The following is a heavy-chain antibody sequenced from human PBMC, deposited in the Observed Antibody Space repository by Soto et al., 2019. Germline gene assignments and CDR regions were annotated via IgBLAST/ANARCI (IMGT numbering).Heavy chain of an antibody. CDR1: GSTFSSYA. V-gene: IGHV3-23*01. J-gene: IGHJ4*02. D-gene: IGHD1-26*01. Sequence: EVQLLESGGGLVQPGGSLRLSCAASGSTFSSYAMRWVRQAPGKGLEWVSAISGSGGSTYYADSVKGRFTISRDNSKNTLYLQMNSLRAEDTAVYYCARRGSGSYYDSWGQGTLVTVSS. CDR3: ARRGSGSYYDS. CDR2: ISGSGGST.